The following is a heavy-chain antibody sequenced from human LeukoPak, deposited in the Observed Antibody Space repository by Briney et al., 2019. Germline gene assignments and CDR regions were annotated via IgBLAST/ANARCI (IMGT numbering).Heavy chain of an antibody. Sequence: SVKVSCKASGGTFSSYAISWVRQAPGQGLEWMGGIIPIFGTANYAQKFQGRVTITADESTSTAYMELSSLRSEDTAVYYCARDRPGTRSGYYSAWGQGTLVTVSS. CDR1: GGTFSSYA. CDR2: IIPIFGTA. J-gene: IGHJ5*02. D-gene: IGHD3-22*01. CDR3: ARDRPGTRSGYYSA. V-gene: IGHV1-69*13.